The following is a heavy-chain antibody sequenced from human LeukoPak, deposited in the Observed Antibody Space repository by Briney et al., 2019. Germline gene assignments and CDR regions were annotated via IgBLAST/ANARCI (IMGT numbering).Heavy chain of an antibody. CDR3: ARAGDYYDSSGYPYYFDY. D-gene: IGHD3-22*01. CDR1: GGSISSGGYY. V-gene: IGHV4-31*03. CDR2: IYYSGST. Sequence: SETLSLTCTVSGGSISSGGYYWSRIRQHPGKGLEWIGYIYYSGSTYYNPSLKSRVTISVDTSKNQFSLKLSSVTAADTAVYYCARAGDYYDSSGYPYYFDYWGQGTLVTVSS. J-gene: IGHJ4*02.